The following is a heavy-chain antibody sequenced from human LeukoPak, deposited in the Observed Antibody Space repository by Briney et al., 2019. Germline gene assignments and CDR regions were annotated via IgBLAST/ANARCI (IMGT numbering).Heavy chain of an antibody. Sequence: SETLSLTCTVSGGSMSSYFWSWIRQPPGKGLEWIGYIYYSGSTNYSPSLKSRVTISSDTSKNQFSLKLSSVTAADTAVYYCARSQVFNYYYMDVWGKGTTVTISS. D-gene: IGHD3-10*01. CDR2: IYYSGST. CDR3: ARSQVFNYYYMDV. V-gene: IGHV4-59*01. J-gene: IGHJ6*03. CDR1: GGSMSSYF.